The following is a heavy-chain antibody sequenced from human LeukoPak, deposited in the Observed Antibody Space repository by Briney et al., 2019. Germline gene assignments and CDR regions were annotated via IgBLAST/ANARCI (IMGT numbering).Heavy chain of an antibody. Sequence: ASVKVSCKASGYTFTSYAMHWVRQAPGQRLEWMGWINAGNGNTKYSQKFQGRVTITRDTSASTAYMELSGLRSEDTAVYYCARGPYCSSTSCYYYYFDYWGQGTLVTVSS. J-gene: IGHJ4*02. CDR3: ARGPYCSSTSCYYYYFDY. V-gene: IGHV1-3*01. CDR2: INAGNGNT. CDR1: GYTFTSYA. D-gene: IGHD2-2*01.